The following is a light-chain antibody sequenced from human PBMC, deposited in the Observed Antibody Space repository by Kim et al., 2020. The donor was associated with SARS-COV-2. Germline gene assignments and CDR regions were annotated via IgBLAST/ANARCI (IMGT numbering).Light chain of an antibody. CDR2: EVS. V-gene: IGLV2-18*02. Sequence: GQSVTISCTGSSGDVGSYNRVSWYQQPPDTTPKVMIYEVSNRPSGVPDRFSGSKSGNTASLTISGLQTEDEADYYCSSYTSARTVVFGGGTQLTVL. CDR1: SGDVGSYNR. J-gene: IGLJ2*01. CDR3: SSYTSARTVV.